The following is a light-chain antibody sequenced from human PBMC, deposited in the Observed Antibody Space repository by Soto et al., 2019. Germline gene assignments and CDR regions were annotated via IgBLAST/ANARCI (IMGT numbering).Light chain of an antibody. CDR1: QSLNSNY. J-gene: IGKJ5*01. CDR3: QQYDYLIT. V-gene: IGKV3-20*01. Sequence: EIVLTQSLGTLSLSPLERDNFSCSPSQSLNSNYLAWHQQKPGQAPRLLIYDAFNRATGIPDRFSGSGSGTDFTLTISRLEPEDFAVYFCQQYDYLITFGQGTRLEIK. CDR2: DAF.